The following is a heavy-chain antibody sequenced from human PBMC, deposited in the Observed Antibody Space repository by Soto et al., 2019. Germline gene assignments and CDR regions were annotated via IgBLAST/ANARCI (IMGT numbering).Heavy chain of an antibody. CDR3: AGESYGEDFDY. J-gene: IGHJ4*02. Sequence: QVQLVESGGGVVQPGRSLRLSCAASGFTFSSYGMHWVRQAPGKGLEWVAVIWYDGSNKYYADSVKGRFTISRDNSKNTLYLQMNSLRAEDTAVYYCAGESYGEDFDYWGQGTLFTVSS. D-gene: IGHD4-17*01. CDR2: IWYDGSNK. CDR1: GFTFSSYG. V-gene: IGHV3-33*01.